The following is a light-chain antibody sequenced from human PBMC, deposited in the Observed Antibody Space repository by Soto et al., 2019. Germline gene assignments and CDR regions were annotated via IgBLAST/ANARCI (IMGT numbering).Light chain of an antibody. CDR1: QGISSY. V-gene: IGKV1-8*01. Sequence: AIRMTQSPSSYSASTGDRVTITRRASQGISSYLAWYQQKPGKAPKLLIYAASALHSGIPSRFSGSGSGTDFTLTISCLQSEDFAVYYCQQYYSYPRTFGQGTKVDI. CDR3: QQYYSYPRT. CDR2: AAS. J-gene: IGKJ1*01.